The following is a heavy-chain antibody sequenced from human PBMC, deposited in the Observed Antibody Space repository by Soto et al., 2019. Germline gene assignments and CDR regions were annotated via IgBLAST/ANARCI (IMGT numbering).Heavy chain of an antibody. CDR1: GFTFSSYA. CDR3: ARGSDYVAFDP. D-gene: IGHD5-12*01. V-gene: IGHV3-64*04. Sequence: PGGSLRLSCSASGFTFSSYAMHSVRQAPGKGLEYVSAISSNGGSTSYAQKFQGRVTMTRDTSTSTVYMELSSLRSEDTAVYYCARGSDYVAFDPWGQGTLVTVSS. CDR2: ISSNGGST. J-gene: IGHJ5*02.